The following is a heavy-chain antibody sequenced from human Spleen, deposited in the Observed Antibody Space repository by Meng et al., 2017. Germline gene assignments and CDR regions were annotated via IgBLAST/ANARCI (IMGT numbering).Heavy chain of an antibody. J-gene: IGHJ5*02. V-gene: IGHV1-69*01. CDR3: ARDRRHIVVVTAIENWFDP. CDR1: GGTFSSYA. CDR2: IIPIFGTA. Sequence: QGKWGQAGAEVKKPGSSVKVFCKASGGTFSSYASSWVRQAPGQGLEWMGGIIPIFGTANYAQKFQGRVTITADESTSTAYMELSSLRSEDTAVYYCARDRRHIVVVTAIENWFDPWGQGTLVTVSS. D-gene: IGHD2-21*02.